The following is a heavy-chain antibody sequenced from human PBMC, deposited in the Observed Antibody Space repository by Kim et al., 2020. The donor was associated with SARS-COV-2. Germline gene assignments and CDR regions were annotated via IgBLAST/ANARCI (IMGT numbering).Heavy chain of an antibody. CDR2: INYRGRT. Sequence: GFSLSRGPYYWRWLRQTPGKGRGWLGYINYRGRTFYNPSLNRRVSISLDTSKNSFSLKLTSMTAADTAVYYCAREGGSVVTPDFWGQGTLAT. D-gene: IGHD2-21*02. CDR1: GFSLSRGPYY. J-gene: IGHJ4*02. V-gene: IGHV4-30-4*01. CDR3: AREGGSVVTPDF.